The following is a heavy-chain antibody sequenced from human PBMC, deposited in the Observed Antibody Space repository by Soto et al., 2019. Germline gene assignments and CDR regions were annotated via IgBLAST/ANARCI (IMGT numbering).Heavy chain of an antibody. J-gene: IGHJ6*02. CDR1: GGTFSSYA. V-gene: IGHV1-69*13. CDR2: IIPIFGTA. Sequence: VKVSCKASGGTFSSYAISWVRQAPGQGLEWMGGIIPIFGTANYAQKFQGRVTITADESTSTAYMELSSLRSEDTAVYYCARADVTTVTTTYYYYGMDVWGQGTTVNVSS. CDR3: ARADVTTVTTTYYYYGMDV. D-gene: IGHD4-17*01.